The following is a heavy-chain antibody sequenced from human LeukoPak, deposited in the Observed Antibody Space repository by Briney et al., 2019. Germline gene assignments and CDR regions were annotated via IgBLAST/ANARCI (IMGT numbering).Heavy chain of an antibody. Sequence: GGSLRLSCAASGFTFSSYGIHWVRQAPGKGLEWVAVISYDGSNKYYADSVKGRFTISRDNSKNTLYLQMNSLRAEDTAVYYCAKIGYYDFWSGYYKDAFDIWGQGTMVTVSS. CDR2: ISYDGSNK. CDR3: AKIGYYDFWSGYYKDAFDI. J-gene: IGHJ3*02. V-gene: IGHV3-30*18. D-gene: IGHD3-3*01. CDR1: GFTFSSYG.